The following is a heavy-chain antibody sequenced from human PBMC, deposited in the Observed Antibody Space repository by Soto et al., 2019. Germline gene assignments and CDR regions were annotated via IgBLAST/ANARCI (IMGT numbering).Heavy chain of an antibody. CDR3: ARHRDYGDSYTYYFDY. D-gene: IGHD4-17*01. Sequence: SETLSLTCTVSGGSISSSSYYWGWIRQPPGKGLEWIGSIYYSGSTYYNPSLKSRVTISVDTSKNQFSLKLSSVTAADTAVYCCARHRDYGDSYTYYFDYWGQGTLVTVSS. CDR2: IYYSGST. CDR1: GGSISSSSYY. V-gene: IGHV4-39*01. J-gene: IGHJ4*02.